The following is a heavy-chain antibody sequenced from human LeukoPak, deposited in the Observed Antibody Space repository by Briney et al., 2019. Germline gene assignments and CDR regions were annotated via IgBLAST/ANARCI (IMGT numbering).Heavy chain of an antibody. CDR2: ISAYNGNT. D-gene: IGHD6-13*01. Sequence: ASVKVSCKASGYTFTSYGISWVRQAPGQGLEWMGWISAYNGNTNYAQKLQGRVTMTTDTSTSTVYMELSSLRSEDTAVYYCARVKTGVYAEFDYWGQGTLVTVSS. CDR1: GYTFTSYG. V-gene: IGHV1-18*01. CDR3: ARVKTGVYAEFDY. J-gene: IGHJ4*02.